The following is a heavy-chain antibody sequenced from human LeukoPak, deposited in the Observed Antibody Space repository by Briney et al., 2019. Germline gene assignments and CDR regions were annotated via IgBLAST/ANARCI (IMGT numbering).Heavy chain of an antibody. CDR3: ASVGGARSSSWYNTFDY. J-gene: IGHJ4*02. D-gene: IGHD6-13*01. V-gene: IGHV4-4*02. Sequence: SETLSLTCAVSGGSISSSNWWSWVRQPPGKGLEWIGEIYHSGSTNYNPSLKSRVTISVDKSKNQFSLKLSSVTAADTAVYYCASVGGARSSSWYNTFDYWGQGTLVTVSS. CDR2: IYHSGST. CDR1: GGSISSSNW.